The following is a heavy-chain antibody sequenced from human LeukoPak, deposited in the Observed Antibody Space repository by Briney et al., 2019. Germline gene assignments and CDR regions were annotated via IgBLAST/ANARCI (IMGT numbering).Heavy chain of an antibody. D-gene: IGHD3-10*01. CDR2: INPNSGGT. J-gene: IGHJ6*02. CDR1: GYTFTGYY. V-gene: IGHV1-2*02. Sequence: GASVKVSCKASGYTFTGYYMHWVRQAPGQGLEWMGWINPNSGGTNYAQKFQGRVTMTRDTSISTAYMELSRLRSDDTAVYYCARETPWFGEFYYGMDVWGQGTTVTVSS. CDR3: ARETPWFGEFYYGMDV.